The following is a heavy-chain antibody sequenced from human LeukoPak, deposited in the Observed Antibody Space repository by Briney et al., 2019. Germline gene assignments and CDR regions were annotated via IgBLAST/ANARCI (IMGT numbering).Heavy chain of an antibody. J-gene: IGHJ4*02. D-gene: IGHD3-16*01. CDR2: IISRSTYI. Sequence: GGSMTLSSAPYTFTLSSYCTDCVSQAAEELREWVSSIISRSTYIIYTDSVKGRFTICRDHAKHSPYLQMTSLRAEDTAVYYCAREGLQRGGLDYWGQGTLVTVSS. V-gene: IGHV3-21*01. CDR3: AREGLQRGGLDY. CDR1: TFTLSSYC.